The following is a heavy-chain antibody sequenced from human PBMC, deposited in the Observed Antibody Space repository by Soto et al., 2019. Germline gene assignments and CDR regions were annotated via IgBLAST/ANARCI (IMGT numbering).Heavy chain of an antibody. Sequence: QITLKESGPTLVKPTQTLTLTCTFSGFSLNTNGVGVGWIRQPPGRALEWLALIYWDDDRRYSPSLSSRLTITKDTTKIQVVLTMTNMDPVDTATYCCAQRGVSQGSGQRRFDPGGQGIRVTVSS. J-gene: IGHJ5*02. CDR3: AQRGVSQGSGQRRFDP. V-gene: IGHV2-5*02. CDR1: GFSLNTNGVG. CDR2: IYWDDDR. D-gene: IGHD3-10*01.